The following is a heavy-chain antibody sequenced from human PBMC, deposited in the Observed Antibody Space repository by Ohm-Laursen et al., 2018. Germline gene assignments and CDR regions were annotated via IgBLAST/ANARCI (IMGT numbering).Heavy chain of an antibody. V-gene: IGHV1-46*01. CDR2: INPSGGST. J-gene: IGHJ6*02. Sequence: ASVKVSCKASGYTFTSYYMHWVRQAPGQGLEWMGIINPSGGSTSYAQKFQGRVTMTRDTSTSTVYMELSSLRSEDTAVYYCAAAENSYGMDVWGQGTTVTVSS. D-gene: IGHD6-13*01. CDR1: GYTFTSYY. CDR3: AAAENSYGMDV.